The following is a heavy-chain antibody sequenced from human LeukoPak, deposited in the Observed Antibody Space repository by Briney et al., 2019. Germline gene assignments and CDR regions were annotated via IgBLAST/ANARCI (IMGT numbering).Heavy chain of an antibody. V-gene: IGHV3-7*01. J-gene: IGHJ4*02. CDR3: ARQGPSWYLDY. D-gene: IGHD6-13*01. CDR2: IKQDGSEK. Sequence: GGSLSLSCAASGFTFSSYWMSWVRQAPGKGREWVANIKQDGSEKYYVDSVKGRFTISRDNAKNSLYLQMNSLRAEDTAVYYCARQGPSWYLDYWGQGTLVTVSS. CDR1: GFTFSSYW.